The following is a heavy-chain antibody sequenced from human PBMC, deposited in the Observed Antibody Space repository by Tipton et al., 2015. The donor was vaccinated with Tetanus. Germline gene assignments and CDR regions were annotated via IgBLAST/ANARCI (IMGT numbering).Heavy chain of an antibody. V-gene: IGHV3-30*03. CDR2: TIDDAGEK. J-gene: IGHJ4*02. Sequence: SPRLSCAASGFIFSNYAMHWVRQAPGKGLEWVAVTIDDAGEKYYAESVKGRFSVSRDNSRSTLYLQMNGLRAEDTAVYYCARGSSPISGVIIIPNFFDSWGRGTLVTVSS. CDR3: ARGSSPISGVIIIPNFFDS. CDR1: GFIFSNYA. D-gene: IGHD3-3*01.